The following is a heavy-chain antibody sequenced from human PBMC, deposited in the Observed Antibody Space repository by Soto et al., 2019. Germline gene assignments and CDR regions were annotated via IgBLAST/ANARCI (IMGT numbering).Heavy chain of an antibody. J-gene: IGHJ4*02. CDR2: ISYDGSNK. Sequence: QVQLVESGGAVVQPGKSLRLSCAASGFTFNNYGVYWVRQAPGKGLEWVAVISYDGSNKYHADSVKGRFTISRDNSKNTLDLQMNSLKAEDTAVYYCAKDIVRYSYGASDYWGQGALVTVSS. V-gene: IGHV3-30*18. D-gene: IGHD5-18*01. CDR3: AKDIVRYSYGASDY. CDR1: GFTFNNYG.